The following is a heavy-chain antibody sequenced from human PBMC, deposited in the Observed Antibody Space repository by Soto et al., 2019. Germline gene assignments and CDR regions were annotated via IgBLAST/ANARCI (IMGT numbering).Heavy chain of an antibody. D-gene: IGHD2-15*01. Sequence: SETLSLTCAVYGGSFSGYYWSWIRQPPGKGLEWIGEINHSGSTNYNPSLKSRVTISVDTSKNQFSLKLSSVTAADTAVYYGARGPVRTRWWDPWGQETLVTVSS. J-gene: IGHJ5*02. CDR2: INHSGST. CDR1: GGSFSGYY. CDR3: ARGPVRTRWWDP. V-gene: IGHV4-34*01.